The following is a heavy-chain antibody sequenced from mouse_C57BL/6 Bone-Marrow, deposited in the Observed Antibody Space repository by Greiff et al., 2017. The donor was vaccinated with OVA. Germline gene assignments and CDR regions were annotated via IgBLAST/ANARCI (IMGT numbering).Heavy chain of an antibody. V-gene: IGHV3-8*01. D-gene: IGHD1-1*01. J-gene: IGHJ3*01. CDR1: GYSITSDY. CDR2: ISYSGST. Sequence: EVKLQESGPGLAKPSQTLSLTCSVTGYSITSDYWNWIRKFPGNKLEYMGYISYSGSTYYNPSLKSRISITLDTSKNQYYLQLNSVTTEDTATYYCARCHYYGSSYSHWYCDVWGQGTLVTVSA. CDR3: ARCHYYGSSYSHWYCDV.